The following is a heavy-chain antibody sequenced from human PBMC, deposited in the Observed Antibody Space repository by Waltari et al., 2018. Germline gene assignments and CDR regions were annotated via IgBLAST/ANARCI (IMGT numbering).Heavy chain of an antibody. Sequence: VRLVESGGGLIHPGGSLRLSCAASGLSVSNNYMHWVRQAPGKGLEWVSVIYTDEMTYYSDAVKGRFTISRDISKNMVYLQMNNLRAEDTALYYCARDTTSRERAGDWGQGTLVTVSS. V-gene: IGHV3-53*01. J-gene: IGHJ4*02. CDR2: IYTDEMT. D-gene: IGHD1-1*01. CDR3: ARDTTSRERAGD. CDR1: GLSVSNNY.